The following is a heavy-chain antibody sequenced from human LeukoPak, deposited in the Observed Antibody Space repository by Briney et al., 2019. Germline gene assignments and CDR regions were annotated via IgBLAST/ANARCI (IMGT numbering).Heavy chain of an antibody. CDR1: GFTFSSYW. CDR2: INSDGSTT. Sequence: PGGSLRLSCAASGFTFSSYWMHWVRQAPGKGLVWVSRINSDGSTTSHADSVKGRLTISGDNAKNTLYLQMNSLRAEDTAVYYCARDRHGAPDYWGQGTLVTVSS. J-gene: IGHJ4*02. V-gene: IGHV3-74*01. D-gene: IGHD4-17*01. CDR3: ARDRHGAPDY.